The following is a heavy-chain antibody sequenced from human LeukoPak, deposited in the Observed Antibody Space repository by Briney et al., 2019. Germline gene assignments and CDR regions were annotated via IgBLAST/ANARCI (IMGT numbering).Heavy chain of an antibody. D-gene: IGHD6-13*01. V-gene: IGHV3-7*03. CDR2: IKQDGSEK. CDR3: AKTGSSWYGNYFDY. Sequence: PGGSLRLSCAASGFTFSSYWMSWVRQAPGKGLEWVANIKQDGSEKYYVDSVKGRFTISRDNSKNTLYLQMNSLRAEDTAVYYCAKTGSSWYGNYFDYWGQGTLVTVSS. J-gene: IGHJ4*02. CDR1: GFTFSSYW.